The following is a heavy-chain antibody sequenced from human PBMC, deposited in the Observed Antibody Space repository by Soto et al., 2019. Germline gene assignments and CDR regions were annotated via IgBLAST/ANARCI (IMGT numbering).Heavy chain of an antibody. CDR2: ISAYNGNT. V-gene: IGHV1-18*01. Sequence: QVQLVQSGAEVKKPGASVKVSCKASGYTFTSYGISWVRQAPGQGLGWMGWISAYNGNTNYAQKLQGRVTMTPDTTTSTAYMELRSLRSDDTAGYYCARWVAVAAEGGNWFDPWGQGTLVTVSS. D-gene: IGHD6-19*01. CDR1: GYTFTSYG. J-gene: IGHJ5*02. CDR3: ARWVAVAAEGGNWFDP.